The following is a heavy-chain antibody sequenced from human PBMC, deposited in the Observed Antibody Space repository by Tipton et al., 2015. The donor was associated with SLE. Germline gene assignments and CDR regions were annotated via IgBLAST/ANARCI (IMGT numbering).Heavy chain of an antibody. J-gene: IGHJ3*02. CDR1: GGSISSHY. V-gene: IGHV4-59*11. CDR3: ARGSFGYTAFDI. CDR2: IYYSGST. Sequence: TLSLTCTVSGGSISSHYWSWIRQPPGKGLEWIGSIYYSGSTYYNPSLKSRVTISVDTSKNQFSLKLSSVTAADTAVYYCARGSFGYTAFDIWGQGTMVTVSS. D-gene: IGHD3-10*01.